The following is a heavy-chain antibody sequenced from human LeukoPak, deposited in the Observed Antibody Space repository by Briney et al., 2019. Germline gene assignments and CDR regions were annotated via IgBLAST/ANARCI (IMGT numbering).Heavy chain of an antibody. D-gene: IGHD6-19*01. CDR2: INHSGST. CDR3: ARAYAVAGRRMYYFDY. J-gene: IGHJ4*02. V-gene: IGHV4-34*01. Sequence: SETLSLTCAVYGGSFSGYYWSWIRQPPGKGLEWIGEINHSGSTNYNPSLKSRVTISVDTSKNQFSLKLSSVTAADTAVYYCARAYAVAGRRMYYFDYWGQGTLVTVSS. CDR1: GGSFSGYY.